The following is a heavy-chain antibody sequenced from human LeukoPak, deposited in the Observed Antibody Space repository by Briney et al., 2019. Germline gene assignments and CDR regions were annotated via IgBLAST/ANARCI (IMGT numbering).Heavy chain of an antibody. D-gene: IGHD3-10*01. CDR1: GGSISSGGYY. CDR2: IYYSGST. J-gene: IGHJ6*03. Sequence: PSETLSLTCTVSGGSISSGGYYWSWIRQHPGKGLEWIGYIYYSGSTYYNPSLKSRVTISVDTSKNQFSLKLSPVTAADAAVYYCAAPLWFREGYYMDVWGKGTTVTVSS. V-gene: IGHV4-31*03. CDR3: AAPLWFREGYYMDV.